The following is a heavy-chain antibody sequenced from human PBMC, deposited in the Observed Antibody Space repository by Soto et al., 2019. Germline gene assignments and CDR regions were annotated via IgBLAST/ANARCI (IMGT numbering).Heavy chain of an antibody. V-gene: IGHV4-4*02. CDR2: IYHSGST. Sequence: SETLSLTCAVSGGSISSSNWWSWVRQHPGKGLEWIGEIYHSGSTNYNPSLKSRVTISVDKSKNQFSLKLSSVTAADTAVYYCARVRAVAVQRRGFEYFQHWGQGTLVTVS. D-gene: IGHD6-19*01. CDR1: GGSISSSNW. J-gene: IGHJ1*01. CDR3: ARVRAVAVQRRGFEYFQH.